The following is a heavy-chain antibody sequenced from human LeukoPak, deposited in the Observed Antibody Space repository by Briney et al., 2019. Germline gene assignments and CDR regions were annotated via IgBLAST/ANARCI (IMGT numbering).Heavy chain of an antibody. CDR2: INPNSGGT. CDR3: ARDRGAAASYYYMDV. J-gene: IGHJ6*03. Sequence: ASVKVSCKASGYTFTGYYMHWVRQAPGQGLEWRGWINPNSGGTNYAQKFQGRVTITRDTSISTAYMELSRLRSDDTAVYYCARDRGAAASYYYMDVWGKGTTVTVSS. V-gene: IGHV1-2*02. D-gene: IGHD6-13*01. CDR1: GYTFTGYY.